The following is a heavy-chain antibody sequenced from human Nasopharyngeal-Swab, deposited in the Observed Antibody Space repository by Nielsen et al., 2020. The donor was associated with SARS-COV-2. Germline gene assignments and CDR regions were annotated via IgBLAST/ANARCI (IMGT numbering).Heavy chain of an antibody. CDR3: VKDSPEYYYDSSGYPTPSFDY. D-gene: IGHD3-22*01. CDR2: ISSNGGST. J-gene: IGHJ4*02. V-gene: IGHV3-64D*08. CDR1: GFTFSSYA. Sequence: GESLKISCSASGFTFSSYAMHWVRQAPGKGLEYVSAISSNGGSTYYADSVKGRFTISRDNSKNTLYLQMSSLRAEDTAVYYCVKDSPEYYYDSSGYPTPSFDYWGQGTLVTVSS.